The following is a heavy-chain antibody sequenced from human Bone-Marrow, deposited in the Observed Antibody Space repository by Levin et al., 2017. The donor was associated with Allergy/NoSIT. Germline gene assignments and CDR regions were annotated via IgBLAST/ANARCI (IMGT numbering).Heavy chain of an antibody. CDR2: IYPGDSDT. CDR1: GYNFTNYW. Sequence: KVSCKASGYNFTNYWIGWVRQVPGKGLEWMGIIYPGDSDTKYSPSFQGQVTISVDKSISTAYLQWSSLRASDTALYYCAREVAGTTTYYYYGMDVWGQGTTVTVSS. CDR3: AREVAGTTTYYYYGMDV. V-gene: IGHV5-51*01. J-gene: IGHJ6*01. D-gene: IGHD6-19*01.